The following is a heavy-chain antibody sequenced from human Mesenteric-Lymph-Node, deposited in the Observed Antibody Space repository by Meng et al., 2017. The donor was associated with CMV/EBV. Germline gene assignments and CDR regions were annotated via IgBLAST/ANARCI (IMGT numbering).Heavy chain of an antibody. J-gene: IGHJ4*02. V-gene: IGHV3-30*04. D-gene: IGHD1-26*01. CDR2: ISFDGSN. CDR1: GFTFSSFA. Sequence: GESLKISCAASGFTFSSFAMHWVRQAPGKGLEWVAFISFDGSNADSVKGRFTISRDNAKNTLYLQMNSLRPEDTAVYYCAKVPGRDLLRTPYYFDDWGQGQLVTVSS. CDR3: AKVPGRDLLRTPYYFDD.